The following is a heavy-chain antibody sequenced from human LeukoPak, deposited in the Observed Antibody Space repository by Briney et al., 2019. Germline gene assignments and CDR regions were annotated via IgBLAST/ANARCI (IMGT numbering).Heavy chain of an antibody. V-gene: IGHV1-18*04. Sequence: ASVKVSCEASGYTFTSYGISWVRRAPGQGLEWLGWISAYNGNTNYAQKLQGRVTMTTDTSTSTAYMELRSLRSDDTAVYYCSAGYSSGLPFDYWGQGTLVTVSS. CDR3: SAGYSSGLPFDY. CDR1: GYTFTSYG. D-gene: IGHD6-19*01. CDR2: ISAYNGNT. J-gene: IGHJ4*02.